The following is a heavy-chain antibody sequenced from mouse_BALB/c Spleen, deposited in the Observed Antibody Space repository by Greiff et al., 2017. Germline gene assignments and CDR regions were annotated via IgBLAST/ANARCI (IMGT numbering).Heavy chain of an antibody. CDR2: IYPGDGDT. CDR3: ARSRITTVAPMDY. CDR1: GYAFSSYW. V-gene: IGHV1-80*01. D-gene: IGHD1-1*01. Sequence: QVQLQQSGAELVRPGSSVKISCKASGYAFSSYWMNWVKQRPGQGLEWIGQIYPGDGDTNYNGKFKGKATLTADKSSSTAYMQLSSLTSEDSAVYFCARSRITTVAPMDYWGQGTSVTVSS. J-gene: IGHJ4*01.